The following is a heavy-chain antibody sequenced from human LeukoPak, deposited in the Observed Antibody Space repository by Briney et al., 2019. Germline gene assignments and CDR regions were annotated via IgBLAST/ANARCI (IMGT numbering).Heavy chain of an antibody. CDR3: AKDGYGVLDY. CDR1: GFTFSNYV. CDR2: ISGGGSST. Sequence: PGGSLRLSCAASGFTFSNYVMSWVRQAPGKGLEWVSDISGGGSSTHYADSVKGRFTISRENSQNTLYLQMNSLRAEDTAVYYCAKDGYGVLDYWGQGTLATVSS. J-gene: IGHJ4*02. D-gene: IGHD4-17*01. V-gene: IGHV3-23*01.